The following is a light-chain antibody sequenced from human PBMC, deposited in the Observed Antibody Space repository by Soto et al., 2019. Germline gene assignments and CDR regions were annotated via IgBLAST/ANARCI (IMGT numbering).Light chain of an antibody. CDR3: CSYAGNPYV. CDR1: SSDVGGYIF. CDR2: DSY. J-gene: IGLJ1*01. Sequence: QSALTQPRSVSGSPGQSVAITCTGTSSDVGGYIFVSWYQQHPGKAPKLMIYDSYKRPSGVPDRFSGSKSGNTASLTISGLQAEDEADYSCCSYAGNPYVFGTGTKLTVL. V-gene: IGLV2-11*01.